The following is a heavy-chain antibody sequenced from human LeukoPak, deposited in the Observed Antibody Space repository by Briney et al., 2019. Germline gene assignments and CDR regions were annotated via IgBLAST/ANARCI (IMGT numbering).Heavy chain of an antibody. J-gene: IGHJ3*02. V-gene: IGHV3-21*04. Sequence: GGSLRLSCAASGFTFSSYSMNWVRQAPGKGLEWVSSISSSSSYIYYADSVKGRFTISRDNAKNSLYLQMNSLRAEDTALYYCAKYSWGTRAFDIWGQGTMVTVSS. CDR2: ISSSSSYI. CDR1: GFTFSSYS. D-gene: IGHD3-16*01. CDR3: AKYSWGTRAFDI.